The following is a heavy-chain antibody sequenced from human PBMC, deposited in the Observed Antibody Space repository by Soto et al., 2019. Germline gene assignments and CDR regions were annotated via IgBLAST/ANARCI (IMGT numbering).Heavy chain of an antibody. Sequence: PSETLSLTCTVSGGSISSYYWSWIRQPPGKGLELIGYIYYSGSTNYNPSLKSRVTISVDTSKNQFSLKLSSVTAADTAVYYCARGFWNRRTPFDYWGQGTLVTVSS. J-gene: IGHJ4*02. CDR3: ARGFWNRRTPFDY. V-gene: IGHV4-59*08. D-gene: IGHD3-3*01. CDR2: IYYSGST. CDR1: GGSISSYY.